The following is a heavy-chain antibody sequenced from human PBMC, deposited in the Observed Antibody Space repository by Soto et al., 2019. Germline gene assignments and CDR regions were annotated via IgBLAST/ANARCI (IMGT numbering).Heavy chain of an antibody. CDR1: GYTFTTYY. D-gene: IGHD6-19*01. Sequence: ASVKVSCKASGYTFTTYYIHWVRQAPGQGLEWMGIINPNSGSTSSAQKFQGRVTMTRDTSTSTVYMELSSLRSEDTAVYYCSRAPFASGSGWYDYWGQGTLVTVSS. CDR3: SRAPFASGSGWYDY. J-gene: IGHJ4*02. CDR2: INPNSGST. V-gene: IGHV1-46*03.